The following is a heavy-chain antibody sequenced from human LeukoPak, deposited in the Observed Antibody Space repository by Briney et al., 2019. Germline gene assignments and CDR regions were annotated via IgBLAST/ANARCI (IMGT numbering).Heavy chain of an antibody. V-gene: IGHV3-64*01. CDR1: GFTFSSYA. CDR3: AREERSYQLLYYFDY. D-gene: IGHD2-2*01. Sequence: GGSLRLSWAASGFTFSSYAMHWVRQAPGKGLEYVSAISSNGGSTYYANSVKGGFTISRDNSKDTLYLQMGSLRAGDMAVYYCAREERSYQLLYYFDYWGQGTLVTVSS. CDR2: ISSNGGST. J-gene: IGHJ4*02.